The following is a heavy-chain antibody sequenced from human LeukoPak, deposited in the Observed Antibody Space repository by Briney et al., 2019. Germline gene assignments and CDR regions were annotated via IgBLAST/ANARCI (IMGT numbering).Heavy chain of an antibody. Sequence: ASVKVSCKASGYTFTGYYMHWVRQAPGQGLEWMGWINPNSGGTNYAQKFQGRVTMTGDTSISTAYMELSRLRSDDTAVYYCARDSAPIDYYDSSGYYSDAFDIWGQGTMVTVSS. CDR3: ARDSAPIDYYDSSGYYSDAFDI. V-gene: IGHV1-2*02. CDR1: GYTFTGYY. D-gene: IGHD3-22*01. J-gene: IGHJ3*02. CDR2: INPNSGGT.